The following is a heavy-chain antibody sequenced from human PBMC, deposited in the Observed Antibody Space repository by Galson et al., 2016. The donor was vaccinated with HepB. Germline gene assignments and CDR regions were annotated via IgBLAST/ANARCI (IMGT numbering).Heavy chain of an antibody. CDR3: EGYSDPFHI. D-gene: IGHD3-22*01. J-gene: IGHJ3*02. CDR1: GFSVSGKY. V-gene: IGHV3-53*01. Sequence: SLRLSCAASGFSVSGKYMSWARQAPGKGLEWVSAIFSGDATYYRDSVKGRFTISRDTSKNTLYLQMNNLRAEDTAIYYCEGYSDPFHIWGQGTMVTVSS. CDR2: IFSGDAT.